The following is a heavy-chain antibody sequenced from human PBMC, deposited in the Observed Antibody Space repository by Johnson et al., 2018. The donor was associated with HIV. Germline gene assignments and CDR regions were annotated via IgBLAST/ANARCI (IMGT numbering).Heavy chain of an antibody. Sequence: QVLLVESVGGVVQPGRSLRLSCAASGFTFSSYGMHWVRQAPGKGLEWVAVISFDGSNKYYADSVKGRFTISRDNSKNTLYLQMNSLRAEDTAVYFCARDPCTGASCLPGAFDIWGQGTLVTVSS. CDR3: ARDPCTGASCLPGAFDI. J-gene: IGHJ3*02. CDR2: ISFDGSNK. CDR1: GFTFSSYG. V-gene: IGHV3-30*03. D-gene: IGHD2-15*01.